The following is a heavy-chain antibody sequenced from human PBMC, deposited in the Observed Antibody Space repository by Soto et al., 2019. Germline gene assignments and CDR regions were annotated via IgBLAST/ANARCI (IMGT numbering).Heavy chain of an antibody. J-gene: IGHJ6*03. V-gene: IGHV4-59*01. CDR3: ARGSISGYCSGGSCYPDYYYYYYMDV. D-gene: IGHD2-15*01. CDR1: GGSISSYY. Sequence: TSETLSLTCTVSGGSISSYYWSWIRQPPGKGLEWIGYIYYSGSTNYNPSLKSRVTISVDTSKNQFSLKLSSVTAADTAVYYCARGSISGYCSGGSCYPDYYYYYYMDVWGKGTTVTVSS. CDR2: IYYSGST.